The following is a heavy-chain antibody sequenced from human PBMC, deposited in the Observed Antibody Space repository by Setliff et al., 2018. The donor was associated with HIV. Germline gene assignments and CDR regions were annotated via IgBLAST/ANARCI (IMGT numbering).Heavy chain of an antibody. Sequence: ASVKVSCKAFEYTFIDYFIHWVRQAPGQGLEWMGWINPDNGHTQYGQKFQGRLTLTRDTSIRTAYMELSGLTFDDTAMYYCARDRRAGVYYFTDVWGKGTTVTVSS. CDR3: ARDRRAGVYYFTDV. V-gene: IGHV1-2*02. CDR1: EYTFIDYF. CDR2: INPDNGHT. D-gene: IGHD3-10*01. J-gene: IGHJ6*04.